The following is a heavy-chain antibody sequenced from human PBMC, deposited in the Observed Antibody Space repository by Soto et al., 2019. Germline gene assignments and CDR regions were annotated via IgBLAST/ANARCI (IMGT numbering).Heavy chain of an antibody. CDR2: MHYSGTI. V-gene: IGHV4-31*03. D-gene: IGHD3-16*01. Sequence: QVQLQESGPGLVKPSQTLSLTCFVSGGSTSSGDYYRSWIRQYPGKGLEWIGSMHYSGTIYYNPSLRSRATMSVDTSNFQFSLKLSSVTAADTAVYYCTRGLDWAKLGYWGQGTLVTVSS. J-gene: IGHJ4*02. CDR1: GGSTSSGDYY. CDR3: TRGLDWAKLGY.